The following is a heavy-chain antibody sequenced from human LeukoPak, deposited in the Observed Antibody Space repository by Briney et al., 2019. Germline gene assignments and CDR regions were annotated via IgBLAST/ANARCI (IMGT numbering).Heavy chain of an antibody. J-gene: IGHJ2*01. Sequence: SETLSLTCAVYGGSFSGYYWSWIRQPPGKGLEWIGEISRGGSTNYNPSLKSRVTISVGTSKNQFSLKLSSVTAADTAVYYCARRRYFDLWGRGTLVTVSS. CDR2: ISRGGST. CDR1: GGSFSGYY. CDR3: ARRRYFDL. V-gene: IGHV4-34*01.